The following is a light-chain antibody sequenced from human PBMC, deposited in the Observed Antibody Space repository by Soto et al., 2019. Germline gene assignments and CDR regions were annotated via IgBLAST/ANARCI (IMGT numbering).Light chain of an antibody. Sequence: DIVLTKSPGTLSLSPGERATLSCRASQTVNSDYLAWYQQKPGQPPRLLIYGASSRATGVPDRFSGSGSGTDFTLTISRLEPEGCGGYYCQQFGGSPLYTWGQGTQLEI. J-gene: IGKJ2*01. V-gene: IGKV3-20*01. CDR2: GAS. CDR1: QTVNSDY. CDR3: QQFGGSPLYT.